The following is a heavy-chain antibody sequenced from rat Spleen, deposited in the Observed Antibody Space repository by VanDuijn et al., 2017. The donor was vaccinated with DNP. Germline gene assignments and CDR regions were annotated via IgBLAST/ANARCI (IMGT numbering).Heavy chain of an antibody. CDR3: ARQGNNYGYFDF. CDR2: ISNDGGNT. J-gene: IGHJ1*01. CDR1: GFTFSDYN. V-gene: IGHV5S23*01. Sequence: EVQLVESGGGLVQPGRSLKLSCAASGFTFSDYNMAWVRQAPKKGLEWVASISNDGGNTYHRDSVKGRFTLSRDNAKSTLYLQMDSLRSDETATYYCARQGNNYGYFDFWGPGTMVTVSS.